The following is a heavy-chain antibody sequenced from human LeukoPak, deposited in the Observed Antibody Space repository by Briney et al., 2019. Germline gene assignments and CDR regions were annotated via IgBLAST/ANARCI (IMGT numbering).Heavy chain of an antibody. Sequence: GEALKISCKASGYSFTTFWIGWVRQRPGKGLEWMGIIYPGDSDTRYRPSFQGQVTISTAKSISTAYLQWSSLKASATAMYCCARQAYCSGGSCYSLSQDALDIWGQGTMVTVSS. CDR1: GYSFTTFW. CDR3: ARQAYCSGGSCYSLSQDALDI. J-gene: IGHJ3*02. CDR2: IYPGDSDT. V-gene: IGHV5-51*01. D-gene: IGHD2-15*01.